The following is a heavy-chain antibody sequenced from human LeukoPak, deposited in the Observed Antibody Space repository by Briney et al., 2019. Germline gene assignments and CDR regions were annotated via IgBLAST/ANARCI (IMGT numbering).Heavy chain of an antibody. CDR1: GFTFSNYA. J-gene: IGHJ4*02. V-gene: IGHV3-23*01. Sequence: GGSLRLSCAPSGFTFSNYAMSWVRHAPAGVLEWVSCLRGEGETIYANFVKGPFTLSRDESRNTVYFQLNNPRIEDTAVYYCAKASWVSNADAVLWGPGNLVTVSS. CDR3: AKASWVSNADAVL. CDR2: LRGEGET. D-gene: IGHD1-1*01.